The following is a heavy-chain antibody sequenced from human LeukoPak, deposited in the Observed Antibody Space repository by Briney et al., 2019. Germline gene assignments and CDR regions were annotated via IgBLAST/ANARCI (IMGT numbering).Heavy chain of an antibody. CDR1: GYSISSGYY. Sequence: PSETLSLTCTVSGYSISSGYYWGWIRQPPGKGLEWIGSIYHSGSTYYNPSLKSRVTISVDTSKNQFSLKLSSVTAADTAVYYCATLEPPILYDSVWGTNEYFDYWGQGTLVTVSS. V-gene: IGHV4-38-2*02. J-gene: IGHJ4*02. CDR3: ATLEPPILYDSVWGTNEYFDY. D-gene: IGHD3-16*01. CDR2: IYHSGST.